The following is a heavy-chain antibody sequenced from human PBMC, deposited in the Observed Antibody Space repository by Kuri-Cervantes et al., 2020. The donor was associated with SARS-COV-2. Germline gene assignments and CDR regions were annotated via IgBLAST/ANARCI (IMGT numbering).Heavy chain of an antibody. V-gene: IGHV3-48*04. CDR1: GFTFSSYS. Sequence: GESLKISCAASGFTFSSYSMNWVRQAPGKGLEWVSYISSSSSTIYYADSVKGRFTISRDNAKNSLYLQMNSLRAEDTAVYYCARGLRGNGMDVWGQGTTVTVSS. CDR2: ISSSSSTI. CDR3: ARGLRGNGMDV. J-gene: IGHJ6*02.